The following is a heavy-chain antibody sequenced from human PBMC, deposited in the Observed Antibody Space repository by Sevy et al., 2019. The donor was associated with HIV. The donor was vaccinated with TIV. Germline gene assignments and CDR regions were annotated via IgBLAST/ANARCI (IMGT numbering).Heavy chain of an antibody. V-gene: IGHV3-7*01. CDR2: IKPDGSDK. CDR1: GFIFSNSW. J-gene: IGHJ4*02. CDR3: GQGGGGH. D-gene: IGHD3-16*01. Sequence: WGSLRLSCAASGFIFSNSWMGWVRQAPGRGLECVAAIKPDGSDKYYVDSVKGRFIVSRANAKNSLFLQMNSLRDEDTAFYYWGQGGGGHWGQGALVTVSS.